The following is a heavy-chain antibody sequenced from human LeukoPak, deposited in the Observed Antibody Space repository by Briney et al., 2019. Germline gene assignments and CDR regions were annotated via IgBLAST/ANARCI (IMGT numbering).Heavy chain of an antibody. J-gene: IGHJ4*02. CDR2: SSSSSSYI. CDR3: ARDFQASYDILTGYGVGPRFDY. CDR1: GFTFSSYS. V-gene: IGHV3-21*01. D-gene: IGHD3-9*01. Sequence: GGSLRLSCAASGFTFSSYSMNWVRQAPGKGLECVSSSSSSSSYIYYADSVKGRFTISRDNAKNSLYLQMNSLRAEDTAVYYCARDFQASYDILTGYGVGPRFDYWGQGTLVTVSS.